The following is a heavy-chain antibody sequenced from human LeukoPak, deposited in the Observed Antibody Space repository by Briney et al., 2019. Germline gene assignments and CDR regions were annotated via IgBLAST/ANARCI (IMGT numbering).Heavy chain of an antibody. Sequence: ASVKVSFKGSGYTFTAYSMHLARHAPGQGLEWMGWINPNSGGTDCAQRFQGRVTMTRDTSITMLYMEMSSLTPDDTAVYYCARADYCSDVKCYSLDVWGQGTLVTVSS. J-gene: IGHJ4*02. CDR3: ARADYCSDVKCYSLDV. CDR2: INPNSGGT. CDR1: GYTFTAYS. D-gene: IGHD2-15*01. V-gene: IGHV1-2*02.